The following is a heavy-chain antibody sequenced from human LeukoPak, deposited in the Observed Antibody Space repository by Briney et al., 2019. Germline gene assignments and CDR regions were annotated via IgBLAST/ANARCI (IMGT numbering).Heavy chain of an antibody. CDR1: GFTFSDAW. J-gene: IGHJ4*02. CDR2: IKSKTDGGTT. V-gene: IGHV3-15*01. CDR3: TTDARIRSIGY. D-gene: IGHD2-21*01. Sequence: GGSLRLSCAASGFTFSDAWMSWVRQAPGKGLEWVGRIKSKTDGGTTDYAALVKGRFTISRDDSKNTLYLQMNSLKTEDTAVYYCTTDARIRSIGYWGQGTLVTVSS.